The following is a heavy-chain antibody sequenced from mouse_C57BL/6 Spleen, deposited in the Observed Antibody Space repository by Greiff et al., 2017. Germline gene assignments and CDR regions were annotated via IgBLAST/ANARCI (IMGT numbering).Heavy chain of an antibody. CDR1: GYSFTSYY. Sequence: VQLQQSGPELGEPGASVKISCKASGYSFTSYYIHWVKQRPGPGLEWNGWIYPGRGNTKYNENFKGKATLTADTSSSTAYMQLSSLTSEDSAVYYCASYDYADYGGQGTTLTVSS. D-gene: IGHD2-4*01. J-gene: IGHJ2*01. CDR2: IYPGRGNT. CDR3: ASYDYADY. V-gene: IGHV1-66*01.